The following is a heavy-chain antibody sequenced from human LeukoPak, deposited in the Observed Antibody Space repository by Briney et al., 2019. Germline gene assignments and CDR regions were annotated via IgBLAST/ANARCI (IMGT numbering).Heavy chain of an antibody. CDR1: RFTFSSYA. Sequence: GGSLRLSCATSRFTFSSYAMSWVRQAPGKGLEWVSAISGCGGITYYADSVKGRFTMSRDNSKNTLYLQMNSLRAEDTAVYYSAKEGDSSSCNADFDYWGQGTLVIVSS. CDR2: ISGCGGIT. V-gene: IGHV3-23*01. CDR3: AKEGDSSSCNADFDY. D-gene: IGHD6-6*01. J-gene: IGHJ4*02.